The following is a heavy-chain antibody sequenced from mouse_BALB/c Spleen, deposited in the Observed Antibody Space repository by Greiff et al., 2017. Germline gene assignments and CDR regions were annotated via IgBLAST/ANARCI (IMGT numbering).Heavy chain of an antibody. Sequence: EVQVVESGGGLVQPGGSLKLSCAASGFTFSSYTMSWVRQTPEKRLEWVAYISNGGGSTYYPDTVKGRFTISRDNAKNTLYLQMSSLKSEDTAMYYCARRAGNYERNFDVWGAGTTVTVSS. V-gene: IGHV5-12-2*01. D-gene: IGHD2-1*01. CDR3: ARRAGNYERNFDV. CDR2: ISNGGGST. CDR1: GFTFSSYT. J-gene: IGHJ1*01.